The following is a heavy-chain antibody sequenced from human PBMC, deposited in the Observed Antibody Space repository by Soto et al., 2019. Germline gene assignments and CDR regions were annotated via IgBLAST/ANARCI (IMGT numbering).Heavy chain of an antibody. J-gene: IGHJ6*02. Sequence: PSETLSLTCTVSGGSISSYYWTWIRQPPGKGLEWIGYIYYGGSTYYNPSLKSRVTISVDTSKNQFSLRLNSVTAADTAVYYCARDGYCSGFRCDSDYFYGLDVWGRGTRVTVSS. D-gene: IGHD2-15*01. CDR1: GGSISSYY. V-gene: IGHV4-59*01. CDR3: ARDGYCSGFRCDSDYFYGLDV. CDR2: IYYGGST.